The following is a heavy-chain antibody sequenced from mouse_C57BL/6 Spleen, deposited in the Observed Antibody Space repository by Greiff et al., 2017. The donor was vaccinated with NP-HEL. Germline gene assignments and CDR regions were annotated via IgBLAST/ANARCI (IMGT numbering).Heavy chain of an antibody. CDR1: GFSLRTSGMG. CDR3: ARRAEHYAMDY. CDR2: IYWDYDK. J-gene: IGHJ4*01. V-gene: IGHV8-12*01. Sequence: QVTLKESGPGILQSSQTLSLTCSFSGFSLRTSGMGVSWIRQPSGKGLEWLAHIYWDYDKRYNPSLKSRLTISKDTSRNQVFLKITSVDTADTATYYCARRAEHYAMDYWGQGTSVTVSS.